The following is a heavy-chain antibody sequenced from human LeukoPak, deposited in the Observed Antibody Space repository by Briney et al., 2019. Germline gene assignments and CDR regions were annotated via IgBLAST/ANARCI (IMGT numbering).Heavy chain of an antibody. CDR1: GYTFTGYY. D-gene: IGHD5-12*01. CDR3: ARGGRGLRHNWFDP. CDR2: INPNSGGT. V-gene: IGHV1-2*02. J-gene: IGHJ5*02. Sequence: ASVTVSYKASGYTFTGYYMHWVRQAPGQGLEWMGWINPNSGGTNYPQKFQGRVTMTRDTSISTAYMELSRLRSDDTAVYYCARGGRGLRHNWFDPWGQGTLVTVSS.